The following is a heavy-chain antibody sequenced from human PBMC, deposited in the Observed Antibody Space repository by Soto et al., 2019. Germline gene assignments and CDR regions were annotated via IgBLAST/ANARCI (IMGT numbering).Heavy chain of an antibody. Sequence: GGSLRLSCAASGFTFSSYAMSWVRQAPGKGLEWVSAISGSGGSTYYADSVKGRFTISRDNSKKTLYLQMNSLRAEDTAVYYCAKEHIRFDSSGYYYWIDAFDIWGQGTMVTVSS. J-gene: IGHJ3*02. V-gene: IGHV3-23*01. CDR2: ISGSGGST. D-gene: IGHD3-22*01. CDR3: AKEHIRFDSSGYYYWIDAFDI. CDR1: GFTFSSYA.